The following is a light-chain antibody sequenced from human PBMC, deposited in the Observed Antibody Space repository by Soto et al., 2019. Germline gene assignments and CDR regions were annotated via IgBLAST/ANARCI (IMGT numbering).Light chain of an antibody. Sequence: EIVLTQSPATLSLSPGERATLSCRASQSVSSYLAWYQQKPGQAPRLLIYDASNRATGIPARFSGSGSGTDFTLTISSLEPEDFAVFYCQQYGSSLPWTFGQGTKVEIK. V-gene: IGKV3-11*01. CDR1: QSVSSY. J-gene: IGKJ1*01. CDR2: DAS. CDR3: QQYGSSLPWT.